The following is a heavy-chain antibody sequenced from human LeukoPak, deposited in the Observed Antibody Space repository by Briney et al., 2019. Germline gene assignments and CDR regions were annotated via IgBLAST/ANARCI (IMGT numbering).Heavy chain of an antibody. V-gene: IGHV4-59*01. CDR3: ARLGTGSDSSAYHPDY. CDR2: ILYSGFT. J-gene: IGHJ4*02. D-gene: IGHD3-22*01. Sequence: SETLSLTCSVSGGSITGYDWSWIRQPPGEGREWIGYILYSGFTKHNPSLNSRVTISVDTSQNQFSLRLTSVTAEDTAVYYCARLGTGSDSSAYHPDYWGPGTLVTVSS. CDR1: GGSITGYD.